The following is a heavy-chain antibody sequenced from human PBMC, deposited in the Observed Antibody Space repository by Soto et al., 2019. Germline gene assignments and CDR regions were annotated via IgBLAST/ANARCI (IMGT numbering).Heavy chain of an antibody. V-gene: IGHV4-59*01. D-gene: IGHD3-10*01. CDR2: IYYTGST. CDR3: ARQRGNYFDY. Sequence: SETLSLTCTVSGDSISTFYWSWIRQPPGKGLEWIGYIYYTGSTNYNPSLKSRVTMSVDTPKKQFSLKLTSVNAADTAVYYCARQRGNYFDYWGQGSLVTVSS. CDR1: GDSISTFY. J-gene: IGHJ4*02.